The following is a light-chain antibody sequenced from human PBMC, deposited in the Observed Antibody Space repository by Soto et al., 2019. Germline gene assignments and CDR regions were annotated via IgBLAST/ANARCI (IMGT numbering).Light chain of an antibody. CDR1: SSDVGGYNY. CDR3: SSYTSSSTLEV. CDR2: DVS. Sequence: QSALTQPASVSGSPGQSITISCTGTSSDVGGYNYVSWYQQHPGKAPKLMIYDVSNRPSGVSNRFTGSKSGNTASLIISGLQAEDEADYYCSSYTSSSTLEVFGTGTKVTVL. J-gene: IGLJ1*01. V-gene: IGLV2-14*01.